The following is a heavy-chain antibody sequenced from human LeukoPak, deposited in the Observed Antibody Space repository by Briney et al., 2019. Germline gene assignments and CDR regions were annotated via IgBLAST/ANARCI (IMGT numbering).Heavy chain of an antibody. CDR2: IYYTGST. V-gene: IGHV4-59*11. CDR1: GVSIRSHY. Sequence: SETLSLTCTVYGVSIRSHYWSWIRQSPGKGLEWIGNIYYTGSTNYNPSLKSRVAFSIDTSKNQFSLTLNSMTAADAAVYYCASAGNPHYFDFWGQGPLVAVSS. CDR3: ASAGNPHYFDF. J-gene: IGHJ4*02.